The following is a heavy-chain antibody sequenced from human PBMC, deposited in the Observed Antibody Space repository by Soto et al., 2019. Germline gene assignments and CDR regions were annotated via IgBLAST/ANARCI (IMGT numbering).Heavy chain of an antibody. CDR3: ARGSGYSYGRRLYFDY. J-gene: IGHJ4*02. D-gene: IGHD5-18*01. CDR2: IIPILGIA. CDR1: GGTFSSYT. Sequence: QVQLVQSGAEVKKPGSSVKVSCKASGGTFSSYTISWVRQAPGQGLEWKGRIIPILGIANYAQKFQGRVTITADKSTSTAYMELSSLRSEDTAVYYCARGSGYSYGRRLYFDYWGQGTLVTVSS. V-gene: IGHV1-69*02.